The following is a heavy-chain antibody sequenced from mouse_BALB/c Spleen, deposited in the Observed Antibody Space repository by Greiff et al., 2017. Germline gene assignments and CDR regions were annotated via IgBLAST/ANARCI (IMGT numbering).Heavy chain of an antibody. J-gene: IGHJ4*01. V-gene: IGHV2-6-7*01. CDR2: IWGDGST. CDR3: ARDRKYDNYGAMDY. D-gene: IGHD2-10*02. CDR1: GFSLTGYG. Sequence: QVQLQQSGPGLVAPSQSLSITCTVSGFSLTGYGVNWVRQPPGKGLEWLGMIWGDGSTDYNSALKSRLSISKENSKHHVFLKMNSLQTDDTARYYCARDRKYDNYGAMDYWGQGTSVTVSS.